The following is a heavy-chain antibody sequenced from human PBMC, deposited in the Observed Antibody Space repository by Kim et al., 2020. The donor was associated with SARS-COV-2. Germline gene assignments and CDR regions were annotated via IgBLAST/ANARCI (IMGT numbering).Heavy chain of an antibody. J-gene: IGHJ4*02. CDR2: IRSKANSYAT. CDR1: GFTFSGSA. V-gene: IGHV3-73*01. D-gene: IGHD4-17*01. Sequence: GGSLRLSCAASGFTFSGSAMHWVRQASGKGLEWVGRIRSKANSYATAYAASGKGRFTISRDDSKNTAYLQMNSLKTEDTAVYYCTTVTTGFDYWGQGTLGTVSS. CDR3: TTVTTGFDY.